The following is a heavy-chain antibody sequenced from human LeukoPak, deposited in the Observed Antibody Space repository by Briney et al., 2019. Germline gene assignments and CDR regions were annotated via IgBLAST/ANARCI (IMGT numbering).Heavy chain of an antibody. CDR1: GYTFTGYY. V-gene: IGHV1-2*02. J-gene: IGHJ3*02. CDR2: INPNSGGT. Sequence: GASVKVSRKASGYTFTGYYMHWVRQAPGQGLEWMGWINPNSGGTNYAQKFQGRVTMTRDTSISTAYMELSRLRSDDTAVYYCARGVLRYFDWLSDAFDIWGQGTMVTVSS. CDR3: ARGVLRYFDWLSDAFDI. D-gene: IGHD3-9*01.